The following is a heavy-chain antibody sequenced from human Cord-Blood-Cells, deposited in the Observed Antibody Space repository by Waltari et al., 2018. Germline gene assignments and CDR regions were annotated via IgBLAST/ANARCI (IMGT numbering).Heavy chain of an antibody. CDR2: MNPKSGNT. CDR3: ARGAGSSWYYYYGMDV. V-gene: IGHV1-8*03. D-gene: IGHD6-13*01. J-gene: IGHJ6*02. CDR1: GYTFTSYD. Sequence: QVQLVQSGAEVKKPGASVKVSCKASGYTFTSYDINWVRQATGQGLEGMGRMNPKSGNTGYAQKFQGRVTITRNTSISTAYMELSSLRSEDTAVYYCARGAGSSWYYYYGMDVWGQGTTVTVSS.